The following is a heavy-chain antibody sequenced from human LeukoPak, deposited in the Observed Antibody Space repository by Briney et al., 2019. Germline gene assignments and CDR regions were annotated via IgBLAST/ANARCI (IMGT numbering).Heavy chain of an antibody. CDR1: GFSLSTSGMC. Sequence: SGPALAKPTQTLTLTCTFSGFSLSTSGMCVSWIRQPPGKAWEWLARIDWDDDKYYSTSLKTRPTISKDTSKNQVVLTMTNMDPVDTATYYCARIRSGSYSSDYYYMDVWGKGTTVTVSS. D-gene: IGHD1-26*01. V-gene: IGHV2-70*11. J-gene: IGHJ6*03. CDR3: ARIRSGSYSSDYYYMDV. CDR2: IDWDDDK.